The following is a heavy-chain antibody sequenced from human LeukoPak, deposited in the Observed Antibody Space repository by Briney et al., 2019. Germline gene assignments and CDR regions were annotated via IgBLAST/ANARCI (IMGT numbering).Heavy chain of an antibody. CDR2: IRSKAYGGTT. Sequence: GGSLRLSYAASGFTFSNYAMHWVRQAPGKGLEWVGFIRSKAYGGTTEYAASVKGRFTISRDDSKSIAYLQMNSLKTEDTAVYYCTSSFGQLSFFDYWGQGTLVTVSS. CDR3: TSSFGQLSFFDY. CDR1: GFTFSNYA. J-gene: IGHJ4*02. D-gene: IGHD3-10*01. V-gene: IGHV3-49*04.